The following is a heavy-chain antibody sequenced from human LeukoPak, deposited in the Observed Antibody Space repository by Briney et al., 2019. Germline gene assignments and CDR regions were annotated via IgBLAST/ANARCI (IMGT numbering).Heavy chain of an antibody. CDR1: GFTFNSHP. CDR2: ISYDGTNK. CDR3: AKDSGLWSLDD. Sequence: GGSLRLSCVASGFTFNSHPMHWVRQAPGKGLEWVAVISYDGTNKFYADSVNGRFTLSRDNSKNTVYPQMNSLRAEDTAVYYCAKDSGLWSLDDWGQGTLVTVSS. V-gene: IGHV3-30*04. J-gene: IGHJ4*02. D-gene: IGHD3-10*01.